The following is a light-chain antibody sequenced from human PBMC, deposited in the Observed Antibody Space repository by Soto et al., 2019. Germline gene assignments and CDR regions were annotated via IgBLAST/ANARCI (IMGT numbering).Light chain of an antibody. CDR3: QQYNSQRT. V-gene: IGKV1-5*03. CDR2: KAS. CDR1: QYISRW. Sequence: DIQMTQSPSTLSASVGDRVTITCRASQYISRWLAWYQQKPGKAPKLLIYKASNLESGVPSRFSGSGSGTELTLTISSLQPDDFATYYCQQYNSQRTFGQGTKVEIK. J-gene: IGKJ1*01.